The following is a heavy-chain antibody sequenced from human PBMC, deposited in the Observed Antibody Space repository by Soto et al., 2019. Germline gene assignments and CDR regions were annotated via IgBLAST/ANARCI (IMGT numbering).Heavy chain of an antibody. J-gene: IGHJ6*03. Sequence: GGSLRLSCVASGFTFSSYSMNWVRQAPGKGLEWVSYISSSSSTIYYADSVKGRFTISRDNAKNSLYLQMNSLRAEDTAVYYCARVSFWSGYTNYYYYMDVWGKGTTVTVSS. CDR3: ARVSFWSGYTNYYYYMDV. CDR2: ISSSSSTI. V-gene: IGHV3-48*01. D-gene: IGHD3-3*01. CDR1: GFTFSSYS.